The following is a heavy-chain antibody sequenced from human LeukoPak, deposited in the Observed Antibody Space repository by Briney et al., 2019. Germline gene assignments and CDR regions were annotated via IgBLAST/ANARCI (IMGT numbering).Heavy chain of an antibody. J-gene: IGHJ4*02. CDR3: AKGDYIFPFDY. CDR2: ISGSGGST. V-gene: IGHV3-23*01. D-gene: IGHD3-9*01. CDR1: GFTFSSYS. Sequence: GGSLRLSCAASGFTFSSYSMNWVRQAPGKGLEWVSAISGSGGSTYYADSVKGRFTISRDNSKNTLYLQMNSLRAEDTAVYYCAKGDYIFPFDYWGQGTLVTVSS.